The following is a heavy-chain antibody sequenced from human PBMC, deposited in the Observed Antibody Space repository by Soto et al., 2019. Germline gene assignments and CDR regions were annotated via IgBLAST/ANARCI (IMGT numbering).Heavy chain of an antibody. Sequence: QVLLVESGGGLVKPGGSLRLSCAASGFTFSDYYMSWIRQAPGMGLEWVSYISGSGNSIYYADSVKGRFTISRDNAKNALYLQMNNLRVEDTAVYYCATLSTQFDRWGQGNLVTVSS. D-gene: IGHD1-1*01. CDR1: GFTFSDYY. CDR2: ISGSGNSI. J-gene: IGHJ5*02. CDR3: ATLSTQFDR. V-gene: IGHV3-11*01.